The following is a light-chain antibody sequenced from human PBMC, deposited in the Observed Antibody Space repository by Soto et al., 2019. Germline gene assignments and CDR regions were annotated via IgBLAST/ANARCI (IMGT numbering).Light chain of an antibody. Sequence: QSALTQPASVSGSPGQSITISCTGTSSDVGGYNYVSWYQQHPGKAPKLIIYEVSNRPSGVSNRFSGSKSGNTASLTISGLLAYYEPYYYCHSYSSKSTGVFGTGTKVTVL. CDR3: HSYSSKSTGV. V-gene: IGLV2-14*01. J-gene: IGLJ1*01. CDR1: SSDVGGYNY. CDR2: EVS.